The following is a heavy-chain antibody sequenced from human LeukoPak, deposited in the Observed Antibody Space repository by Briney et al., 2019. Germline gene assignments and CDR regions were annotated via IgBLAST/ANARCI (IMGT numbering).Heavy chain of an antibody. Sequence: GGSLRLSCAASGFTFSSYAMHWVRQAPGKGLEWVAVISYDGSNKYYADSVKGRFTISRDNSKNTLYLQMNSLRAEDTAVYYCARDREYYYDSSGYYALDYWGQGTLVTVSS. CDR2: ISYDGSNK. J-gene: IGHJ4*02. CDR1: GFTFSSYA. CDR3: ARDREYYYDSSGYYALDY. D-gene: IGHD3-22*01. V-gene: IGHV3-30-3*01.